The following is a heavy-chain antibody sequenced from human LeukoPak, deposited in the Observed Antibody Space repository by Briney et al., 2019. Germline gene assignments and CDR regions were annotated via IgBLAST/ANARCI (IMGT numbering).Heavy chain of an antibody. V-gene: IGHV4-4*07. CDR2: IYTNGDT. D-gene: IGHD3-10*01. Sequence: SETLSLTCTVSGDSISSFYWSWIRQPAGKGLEWIGRIYTNGDTNYNSSLKSRVTMSIDTSMNQFSLNLRSLTAADTAVYYCARGSLYYYGSGDWFDPWGQGTLVTVSS. J-gene: IGHJ5*02. CDR3: ARGSLYYYGSGDWFDP. CDR1: GDSISSFY.